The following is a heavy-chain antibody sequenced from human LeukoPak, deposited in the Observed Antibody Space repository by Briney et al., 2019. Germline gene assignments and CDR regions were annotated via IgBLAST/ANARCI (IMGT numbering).Heavy chain of an antibody. CDR3: ARGYYDRSGYYDPADY. CDR2: INPNSGGT. V-gene: IGHV1-2*02. Sequence: SVKVSCKASGYTFTDYYMHWVRQAPGQGLEWMGWINPNSGGTNYAQKFQGRVTMTRDTSISTAYMELRSLRSDDTAVYYCARGYYDRSGYYDPADYWGQGTLVTVSS. D-gene: IGHD3-22*01. J-gene: IGHJ4*02. CDR1: GYTFTDYY.